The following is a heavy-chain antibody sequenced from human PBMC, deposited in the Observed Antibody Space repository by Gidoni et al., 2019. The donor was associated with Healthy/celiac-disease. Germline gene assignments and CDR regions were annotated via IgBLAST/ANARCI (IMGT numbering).Heavy chain of an antibody. V-gene: IGHV3-23*01. CDR1: GFTFSSYA. D-gene: IGHD3-16*02. Sequence: EVQLLESGGGLVQPGGSLRLSCAASGFTFSSYAMSWVRQAPGKGLEWVSAISGSGGSTYYADSVKGRFTISRDNSKNTLYLQMNSLRAEDTAVYYCAKDMITFGGVIVTVDYWGQGTLVTVSS. CDR2: ISGSGGST. CDR3: AKDMITFGGVIVTVDY. J-gene: IGHJ4*02.